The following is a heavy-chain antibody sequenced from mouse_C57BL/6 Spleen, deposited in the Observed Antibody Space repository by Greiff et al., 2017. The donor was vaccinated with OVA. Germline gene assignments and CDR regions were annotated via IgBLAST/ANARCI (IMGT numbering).Heavy chain of an antibody. D-gene: IGHD1-1*01. CDR1: GYTFTDYE. Sequence: QVQLQQSGAELVRPGASVTLSCKASGYTFTDYEMHWVQQTPVHGLEWIGAIDPETGGTAYNQKFKGKAILTADKSSSTAYMELRSLTSEDSAVYYCTRGAGSSFWYYFDYWGQGTTLTVSS. CDR2: IDPETGGT. CDR3: TRGAGSSFWYYFDY. J-gene: IGHJ2*01. V-gene: IGHV1-15*01.